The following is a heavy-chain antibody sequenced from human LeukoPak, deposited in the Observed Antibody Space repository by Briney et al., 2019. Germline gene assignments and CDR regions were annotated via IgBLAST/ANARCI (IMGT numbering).Heavy chain of an antibody. D-gene: IGHD3-22*01. CDR3: AKDPLSGYYSYYFDY. V-gene: IGHV3-23*01. J-gene: IGHJ4*02. Sequence: PGGSLRLSCAASGFSFSSYAMSWVRQAPGKGLEWVSAISGSGGSTYYADSVKGRFTISRDNSKNTLYLQMNSLRAEGTAVYYCAKDPLSGYYSYYFDYWGQGTLVTVSS. CDR1: GFSFSSYA. CDR2: ISGSGGST.